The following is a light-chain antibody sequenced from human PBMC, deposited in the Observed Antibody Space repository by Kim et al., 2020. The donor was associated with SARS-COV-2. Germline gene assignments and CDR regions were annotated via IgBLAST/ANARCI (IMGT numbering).Light chain of an antibody. V-gene: IGKV3-15*01. Sequence: RSVSPGERATLSCRARQSVSSNLAWFQQRPGQAPRLLIYGASTRATGIPARFSGSGSGTEFTLTISSLQSEDFAVYYCQQYTNWYTFGQGTKLEI. CDR3: QQYTNWYT. CDR1: QSVSSN. J-gene: IGKJ2*01. CDR2: GAS.